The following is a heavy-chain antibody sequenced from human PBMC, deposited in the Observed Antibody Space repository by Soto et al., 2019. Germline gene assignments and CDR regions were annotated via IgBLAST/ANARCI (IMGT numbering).Heavy chain of an antibody. Sequence: QVQLVESGGGVVQPGRSLRLSCAASGFTFSSYGMHWVRQAPGKGLEWVAVIWYDGSNQHYADSVKGRFTFSRDNSKNTLYLQMNSLRAEDTAVYYCARYSSSGPSDYWGQGTLVTVSS. V-gene: IGHV3-33*01. CDR3: ARYSSSGPSDY. D-gene: IGHD6-13*01. CDR1: GFTFSSYG. J-gene: IGHJ4*02. CDR2: IWYDGSNQ.